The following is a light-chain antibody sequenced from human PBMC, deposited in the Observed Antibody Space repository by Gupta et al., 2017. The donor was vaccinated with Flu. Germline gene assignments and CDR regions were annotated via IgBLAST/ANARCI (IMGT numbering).Light chain of an antibody. J-gene: IGKJ1*01. CDR3: QQYYTSPWT. CDR2: WAS. V-gene: IGKV4-1*01. CDR1: RSVLYTSNNKNY. Sequence: DIVMTQSPDSLAVSLGERATINCKSSRSVLYTSNNKNYLAWLQQKPGQPPKVLIYWASTRESGVPDRFSGSGSGTDFTLTISGLQAEYVAVYYCQQYYTSPWTFGQGTKVEIK.